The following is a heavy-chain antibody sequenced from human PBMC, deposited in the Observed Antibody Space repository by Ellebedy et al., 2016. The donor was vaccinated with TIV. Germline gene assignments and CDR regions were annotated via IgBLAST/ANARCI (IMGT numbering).Heavy chain of an antibody. Sequence: PGGSLRLSCAASGFTVSNNYMRWVRQAPGKGLEWVSLIYSGGNTYYADSVRVRFTISRDKSKNTLHLKMNSLIAEDTPVYYCASGFTFGGYWGRGTLVTVSS. D-gene: IGHD3-16*01. CDR2: IYSGGNT. CDR3: ASGFTFGGY. J-gene: IGHJ4*02. CDR1: GFTVSNNY. V-gene: IGHV3-66*01.